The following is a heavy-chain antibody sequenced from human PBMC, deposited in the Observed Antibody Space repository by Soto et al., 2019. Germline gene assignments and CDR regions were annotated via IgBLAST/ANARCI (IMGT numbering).Heavy chain of an antibody. D-gene: IGHD4-17*01. Sequence: SVKVSCKASGGTFGSDPISWVRQAPGQGLEWMGGIAPIFGTTEYAASVKGRFTISRDDSKSIAYLQMNSLKTEDTAVYYCTRDSRGGARPTVTTFRYYYGMDVWGQGTTVTVSS. V-gene: IGHV1-69*05. CDR3: TRDSRGGARPTVTTFRYYYGMDV. J-gene: IGHJ6*02. CDR2: IAPIFGTT. CDR1: GGTFGSDP.